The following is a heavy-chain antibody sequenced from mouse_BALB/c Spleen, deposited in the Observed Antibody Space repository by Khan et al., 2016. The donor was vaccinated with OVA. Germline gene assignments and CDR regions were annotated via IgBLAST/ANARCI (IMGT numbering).Heavy chain of an antibody. CDR2: IWTGGIT. CDR1: GFSLSNYG. V-gene: IGHV2-9*02. D-gene: IGHD2-2*01. CDR3: ARSYAYDVGGFAY. Sequence: VQLQESGPGLVAPSQSLSITCTVSGFSLSNYGIHWVRQPPGKGLEWLGVIWTGGITNYNSALMSRLIISKDNSKSQVFLKMNRLQTDDTAIYYCARSYAYDVGGFAYWGQGTLVTVST. J-gene: IGHJ3*01.